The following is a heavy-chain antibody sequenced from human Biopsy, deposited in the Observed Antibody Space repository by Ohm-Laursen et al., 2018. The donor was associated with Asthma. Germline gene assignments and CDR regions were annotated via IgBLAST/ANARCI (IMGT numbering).Heavy chain of an antibody. CDR3: ARTTYGDDGFDP. D-gene: IGHD4-17*01. J-gene: IGHJ5*02. CDR1: GGSINIGDYY. V-gene: IGHV4-31*03. CDR2: IYYSGST. Sequence: TLSLTCTVPGGSINIGDYYWSWIRQHPVTGLEWIGYIYYSGSTYYNPSLKSRVSISLDTSKNQFSLSLTSVTAADTAVYYCARTTYGDDGFDPWGQGTLVTVSS.